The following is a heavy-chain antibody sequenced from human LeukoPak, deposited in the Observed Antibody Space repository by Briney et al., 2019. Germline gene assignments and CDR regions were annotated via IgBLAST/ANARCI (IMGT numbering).Heavy chain of an antibody. CDR2: ISAYNGNT. V-gene: IGHV1-18*01. D-gene: IGHD3-10*01. Sequence: ASVKVSCKASGYTFTSYGISWVRQAPGQGLEWMGWISAYNGNTNYAQKFQGRVTMTRDTSISTAYMELSKLRSDDTAVYYCARNRIRYYYGSGSSNSDAFDIWGQGTMVTVSS. J-gene: IGHJ3*02. CDR3: ARNRIRYYYGSGSSNSDAFDI. CDR1: GYTFTSYG.